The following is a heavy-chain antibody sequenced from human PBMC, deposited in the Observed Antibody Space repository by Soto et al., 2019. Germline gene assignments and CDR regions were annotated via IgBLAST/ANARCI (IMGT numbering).Heavy chain of an antibody. Sequence: QVQLQESGPGLVKASQTLSLTCTLSGASVSSAEHYWSWIRQPPGKGLEWIGYTSYSGGSYYNASLQGRVSIAVDTSQIKFSLKLTSVTAADTAVYYCARLSGYDPAGAADKWGPGILVSVSS. CDR3: ARLSGYDPAGAADK. D-gene: IGHD5-12*01. CDR1: GASVSSAEHY. J-gene: IGHJ4*02. CDR2: TSYSGGS. V-gene: IGHV4-30-4*01.